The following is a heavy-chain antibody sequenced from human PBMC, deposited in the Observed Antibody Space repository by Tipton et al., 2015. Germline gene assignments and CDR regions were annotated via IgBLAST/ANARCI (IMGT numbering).Heavy chain of an antibody. CDR3: ARDLEHGMDV. V-gene: IGHV4-59*01. J-gene: IGHJ6*02. Sequence: TLSLTCSVSSDSISKYYWSWIRQPPGKELEWIGYIQYSGSTNYNPSLKSRVTISVDTSKTQFSLKMSSVAAADTAVYYCARDLEHGMDVWGHGTTVPVSS. CDR2: IQYSGST. CDR1: SDSISKYY. D-gene: IGHD5-24*01.